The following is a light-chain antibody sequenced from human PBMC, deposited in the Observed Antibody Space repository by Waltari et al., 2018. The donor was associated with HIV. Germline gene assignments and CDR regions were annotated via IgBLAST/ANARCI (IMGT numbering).Light chain of an antibody. CDR2: GVN. J-gene: IGLJ2*01. Sequence: QSALPQPRSVSGSPGQSVSISCTAIISDVGGNKYVSWYQQYPGKAPKLILSGVNNPPSGVPDRFSGSKSGNTASLTISGLQAEDEADYFCYSYAGTSVLFGGGTKLTVL. CDR3: YSYAGTSVL. V-gene: IGLV2-11*01. CDR1: ISDVGGNKY.